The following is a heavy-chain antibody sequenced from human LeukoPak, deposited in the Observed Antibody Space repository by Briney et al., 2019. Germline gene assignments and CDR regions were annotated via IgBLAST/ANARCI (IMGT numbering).Heavy chain of an antibody. J-gene: IGHJ6*02. CDR1: GGSFSGYY. Sequence: SETLSLTCAVYGGSFSGYYWSWIRQPPGKGLEWIEEINHSGSTNHNPSLKSRVTISVDTSKNQFSLKLSSVTAADTAVYYCARGPPPHYGMDVWGQGTTVTVSS. V-gene: IGHV4-34*01. CDR2: INHSGST. CDR3: ARGPPPHYGMDV.